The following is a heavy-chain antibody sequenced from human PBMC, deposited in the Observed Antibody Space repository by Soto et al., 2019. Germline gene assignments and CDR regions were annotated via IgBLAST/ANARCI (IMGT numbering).Heavy chain of an antibody. J-gene: IGHJ3*02. CDR1: AGSFSHYY. CDR2: IKHSGSS. CDR3: ARGGSSDWQVALDI. Sequence: QVQQQPWGAGLLKPSETLSLTCAVSAGSFSHYYWNWIRQSPGKGLEWIGKIKHSGSSNYNPSLRSRGSLSIDMSKNQFSLRLSSVTAADTAVYYCARGGSSDWQVALDIWGQGTMVTVSS. V-gene: IGHV4-34*01. D-gene: IGHD6-19*01.